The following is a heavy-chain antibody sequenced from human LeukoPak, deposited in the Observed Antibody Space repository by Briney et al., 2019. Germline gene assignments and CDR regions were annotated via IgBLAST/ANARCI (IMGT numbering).Heavy chain of an antibody. CDR3: ARNFGRYYPDDY. V-gene: IGHV3-11*06. Sequence: PGESLRLSCAASGFIFSDHYMTWIRQAPGKGLEWVSYISGGSSDTNYADSVKGRFTISRDNAKNSLYLQMNNLRAEDTAVYYCARNFGRYYPDDYWGQGTLVTVSS. CDR1: GFIFSDHY. D-gene: IGHD2-21*01. J-gene: IGHJ4*02. CDR2: ISGGSSDT.